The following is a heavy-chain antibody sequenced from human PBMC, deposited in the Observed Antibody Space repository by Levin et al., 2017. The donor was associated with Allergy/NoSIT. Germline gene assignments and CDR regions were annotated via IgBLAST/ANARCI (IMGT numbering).Heavy chain of an antibody. D-gene: IGHD6-13*01. Sequence: PSETLSLTCAASGFTFSSYAMHWVRQAPGKGLEYVSAISSNGGSTYYANSVKGRFTISRDNSKNTLYLQMGSLRAEDMAVYYCARVGGSWTFDYWGQGTLVTVSS. V-gene: IGHV3-64*01. CDR3: ARVGGSWTFDY. J-gene: IGHJ4*02. CDR2: ISSNGGST. CDR1: GFTFSSYA.